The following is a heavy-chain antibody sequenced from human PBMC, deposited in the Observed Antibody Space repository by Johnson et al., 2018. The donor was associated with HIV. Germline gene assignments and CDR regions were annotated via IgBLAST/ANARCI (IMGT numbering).Heavy chain of an antibody. V-gene: IGHV3-9*01. CDR3: AKGMGELLRIDAFDI. CDR1: GFSFSSFW. J-gene: IGHJ3*02. D-gene: IGHD1-26*01. Sequence: VESGGGLIQPGGSLRLSCAASGFSFSSFWMSWVRQVPGKGLEWVAGIGWNGLTIGYVDSVKGRFTISRNAATNSLYLQMNSLRAEDTALYYCAKGMGELLRIDAFDIWGQGTMVTVSS. CDR2: IGWNGLTI.